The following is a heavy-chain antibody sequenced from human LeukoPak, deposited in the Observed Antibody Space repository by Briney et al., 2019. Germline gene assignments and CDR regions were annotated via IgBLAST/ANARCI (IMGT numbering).Heavy chain of an antibody. CDR2: IKEDGSEK. Sequence: GGSLXLSCAASGFTFSNYWMRWVGQAPGKGLEWVANIKEDGSEKYYAASVKGRFTISRDNSKNTLCLQMNSLRAEDTAVYYCAKVVGIVGATTVDYWGQGTLVTVSS. CDR1: GFTFSNYW. J-gene: IGHJ4*02. CDR3: AKVVGIVGATTVDY. V-gene: IGHV3-7*01. D-gene: IGHD1-26*01.